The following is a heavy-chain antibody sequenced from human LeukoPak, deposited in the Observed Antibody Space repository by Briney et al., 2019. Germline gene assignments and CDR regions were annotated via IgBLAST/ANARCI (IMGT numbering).Heavy chain of an antibody. CDR1: GSSFTSYW. CDR3: ARHEVGATTGNAFDI. CDR2: IYPGDSDT. Sequence: GESLQISCQGSGSSFTSYWIGWVRQLPGKGLEWMGIIYPGDSDTRYSPSFQGQVTISADKSISTAYLQWSSLKASDTAMYYCARHEVGATTGNAFDIWGQGTMVTVSS. D-gene: IGHD1-26*01. V-gene: IGHV5-51*01. J-gene: IGHJ3*02.